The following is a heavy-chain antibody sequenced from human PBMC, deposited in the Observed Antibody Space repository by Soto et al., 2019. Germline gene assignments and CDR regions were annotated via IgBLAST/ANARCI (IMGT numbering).Heavy chain of an antibody. D-gene: IGHD6-25*01. V-gene: IGHV4-4*02. CDR1: GGSISSSNW. CDR3: AIERRDLEQRHYYGMDV. Sequence: SETLSLTCAVSGGSISSSNWWSWVRQPPGKGMEWIGEIYHSGSTNYNPSLKSRVTISVDYSKNQFSLKLSSVTAADTVVYYCAIERRDLEQRHYYGMDVWGQGTTVTVSS. J-gene: IGHJ6*02. CDR2: IYHSGST.